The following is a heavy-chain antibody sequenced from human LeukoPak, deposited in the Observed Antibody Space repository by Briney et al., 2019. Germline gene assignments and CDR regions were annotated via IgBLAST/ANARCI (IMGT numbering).Heavy chain of an antibody. CDR2: IYHSGST. Sequence: SQTLSLTCAVSGGSISSGGYSWSWIRQPPGKGLEWIGYIYHSGSTYYNPSPKSRVTISVDRSKNQFSLKLSSVTAADTAVYYCARQELYYYYMDVWGKGTTVTVSS. V-gene: IGHV4-30-2*01. D-gene: IGHD1-7*01. J-gene: IGHJ6*03. CDR3: ARQELYYYYMDV. CDR1: GGSISSGGYS.